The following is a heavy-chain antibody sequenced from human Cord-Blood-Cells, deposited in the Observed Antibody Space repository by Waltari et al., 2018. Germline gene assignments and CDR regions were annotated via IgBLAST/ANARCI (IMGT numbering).Heavy chain of an antibody. D-gene: IGHD3-3*01. Sequence: QVQLVQSGAEVEKPGASVKVSCKVSGNTLTELPMHWVRQAPGKGLEWLGGFDPEDGETSYAQKFQGRATMTEETSTDTAYMELSSLRSEDTAVYYCATFVSVEWLLDHYWGQGTLVTVSS. CDR2: FDPEDGET. CDR3: ATFVSVEWLLDHY. V-gene: IGHV1-24*01. J-gene: IGHJ4*02. CDR1: GNTLTELP.